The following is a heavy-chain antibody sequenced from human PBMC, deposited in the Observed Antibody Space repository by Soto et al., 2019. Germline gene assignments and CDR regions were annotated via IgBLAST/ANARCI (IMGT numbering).Heavy chain of an antibody. Sequence: GASVKVSCKASGYTFTSYAMHWVRQAPGQRLEWMGWINAGNGNTKYSQKFQGRVTITRDTSASTAYMELSSLRSEDTAVYYCARHDSSGYYYAYFDYWGQGTLVTVSS. J-gene: IGHJ4*02. CDR2: INAGNGNT. CDR3: ARHDSSGYYYAYFDY. D-gene: IGHD3-22*01. CDR1: GYTFTSYA. V-gene: IGHV1-3*01.